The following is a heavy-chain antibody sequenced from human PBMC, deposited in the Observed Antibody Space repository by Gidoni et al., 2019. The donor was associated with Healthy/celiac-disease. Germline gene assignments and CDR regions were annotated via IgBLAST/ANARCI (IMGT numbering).Heavy chain of an antibody. CDR2: INPNSGGT. CDR3: ARGAGSITGTYFDY. J-gene: IGHJ4*02. CDR1: GYTFTGYY. V-gene: IGHV1-2*02. D-gene: IGHD1-20*01. Sequence: QVQLVQSGAEVKKPGASVKVSCKASGYTFTGYYMHWVRQAPGQGLEWMGWINPNSGGTNNAQKFQGRFTRTRETSTSTAYMGLSRLRSDDRAVYYCARGAGSITGTYFDYWGQGTLVTVSS.